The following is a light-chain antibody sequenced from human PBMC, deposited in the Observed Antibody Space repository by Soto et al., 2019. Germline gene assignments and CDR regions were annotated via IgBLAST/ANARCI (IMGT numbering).Light chain of an antibody. CDR2: SNN. V-gene: IGLV1-44*01. J-gene: IGLJ2*01. CDR1: TSNIGSNT. CDR3: AAWDDSLNGPV. Sequence: QSVLTQPPSASETPGQRVTISCSGSTSNIGSNTVNWYQQLPGTAPKLLIYSNNHRPSGIPDRFSGSKSGTSASLAISGHQSEDEADYYCAAWDDSLNGPVFGGGTKVTVL.